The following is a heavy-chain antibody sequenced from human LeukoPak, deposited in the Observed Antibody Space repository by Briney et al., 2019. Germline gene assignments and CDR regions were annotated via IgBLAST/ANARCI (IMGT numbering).Heavy chain of an antibody. CDR3: ARQRNQVDY. Sequence: GGSLRLSCAASGFTFSSYWTSWVRQAPGKGLEWVANIKQDGSEKYYVDSVKGRFTISRDNAKNSLYLQMNSLRAEDTAVYYCARQRNQVDYWGQGTLVTVSS. CDR1: GFTFSSYW. V-gene: IGHV3-7*01. CDR2: IKQDGSEK. J-gene: IGHJ4*02. D-gene: IGHD1-1*01.